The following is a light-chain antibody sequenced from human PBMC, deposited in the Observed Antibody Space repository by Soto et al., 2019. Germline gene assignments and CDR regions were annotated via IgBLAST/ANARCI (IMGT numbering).Light chain of an antibody. CDR1: QSISSSY. V-gene: IGKV3-20*01. CDR3: QQYGSSPYT. J-gene: IGKJ2*01. CDR2: GTS. Sequence: TVLTQSPGTLSLSPGERATLSCRASQSISSSYLAWYQQKPGQAPRLLIYGTSNRATGIPDRFSGSGSGTDFTLTFSRLEPEDFAVYFCQQYGSSPYTFGQGTKVEI.